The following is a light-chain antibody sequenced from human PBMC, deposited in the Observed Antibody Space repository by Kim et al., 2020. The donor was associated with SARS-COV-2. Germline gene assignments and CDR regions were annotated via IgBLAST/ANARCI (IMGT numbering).Light chain of an antibody. CDR2: NVS. V-gene: IGLV2-14*03. J-gene: IGLJ2*01. Sequence: QSITISCSGTSSDIAAYDYVSWYQQHPGKAPKLIIYNVSDRPSGVSSRVPGSKSGYTAYLIISGLQADDEADYYCSSYSSDTTLIIFGGGTKVTVL. CDR1: SSDIAAYDY. CDR3: SSYSSDTTLII.